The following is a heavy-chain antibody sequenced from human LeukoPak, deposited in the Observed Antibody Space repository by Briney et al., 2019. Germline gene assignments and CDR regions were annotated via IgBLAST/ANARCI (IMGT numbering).Heavy chain of an antibody. CDR2: IYYSGST. CDR1: GGSISSYY. V-gene: IGHV4-59*12. Sequence: SETLSLTCTVSGGSISSYYWSWIRQPPGKGLEWIGYIYYSGSTNYNPSLKSRVTISVDTSKNQFSLKLSSVTAADTAVYYCARDRGDVLLWFGEYFGAFDIWGQGTMVTVSS. CDR3: ARDRGDVLLWFGEYFGAFDI. D-gene: IGHD3-10*01. J-gene: IGHJ3*02.